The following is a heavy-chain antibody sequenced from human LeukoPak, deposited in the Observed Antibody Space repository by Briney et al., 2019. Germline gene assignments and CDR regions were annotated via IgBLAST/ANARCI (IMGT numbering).Heavy chain of an antibody. J-gene: IGHJ5*02. V-gene: IGHV4-34*01. CDR2: INHSGST. CDR3: ARLRYCTNGVCP. D-gene: IGHD2-8*01. CDR1: GGSFSGYS. Sequence: SETLSLTCAVYGGSFSGYSWSWIRQPPGKGLEWIGKINHSGSTNYNPSLKSRVTISVDTSKNQFSLRLSSVTAADTAVYYCARLRYCTNGVCPWGQGTLVTVSS.